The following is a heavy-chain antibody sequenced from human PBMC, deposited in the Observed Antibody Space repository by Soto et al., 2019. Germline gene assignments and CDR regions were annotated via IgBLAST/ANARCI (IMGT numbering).Heavy chain of an antibody. CDR3: ARRYYDSSGYPMAIIDY. CDR2: IYYSGST. D-gene: IGHD3-22*01. CDR1: GGSISSSSYY. J-gene: IGHJ4*02. V-gene: IGHV4-39*01. Sequence: QLQLQESGPGLVKPSETLSLTCTVSGGSISSSSYYWGWIHQPPGKGLEWIGSIYYSGSTYYNPSLKSRVTISVDTSKNQFSLKLSSVTAADTAVYYCARRYYDSSGYPMAIIDYWGQGTLVTVSS.